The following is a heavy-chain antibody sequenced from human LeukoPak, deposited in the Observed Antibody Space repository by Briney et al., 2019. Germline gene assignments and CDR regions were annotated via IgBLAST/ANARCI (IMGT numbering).Heavy chain of an antibody. V-gene: IGHV3-30*18. CDR1: GFTFSRYG. CDR3: AKPRLGYSYGYPELDY. CDR2: ISYDGSNK. Sequence: GGALRLSCAASGFTFSRYGMHWVRQAPGKGVEGGAVISYDGSNKYYADSVKGRFTISRDNSKNTLYLQMNSLRAQDTAVYYCAKPRLGYSYGYPELDYWGRGTLVTVSS. D-gene: IGHD5-18*01. J-gene: IGHJ4*02.